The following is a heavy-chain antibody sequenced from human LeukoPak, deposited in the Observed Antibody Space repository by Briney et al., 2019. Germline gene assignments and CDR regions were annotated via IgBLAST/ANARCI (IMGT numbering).Heavy chain of an antibody. D-gene: IGHD4-17*01. CDR1: GYTFTGYY. V-gene: IGHV1-2*06. CDR3: AGIPGDYGDYPFNY. CDR2: INPNSGGT. Sequence: ASVKVSCKASGYTFTGYYMHWVRQAPGQGLEWMGQINPNSGGTNYAQKFQGRVTMTRDTSISTAYMELSRLRSDDTAVYYCAGIPGDYGDYPFNYWGQGALVTVSS. J-gene: IGHJ4*02.